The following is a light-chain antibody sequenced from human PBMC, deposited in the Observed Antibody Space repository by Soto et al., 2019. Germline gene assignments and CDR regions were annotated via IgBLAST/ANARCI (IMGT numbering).Light chain of an antibody. V-gene: IGLV2-8*01. CDR3: SSYAGSNSVL. CDR1: SSDVGGYNY. CDR2: EDT. J-gene: IGLJ2*01. Sequence: QSALTQPPSASGSPGQSVTISCTGMSSDVGGYNYVSWYQQHPGKAPKLMIYEDTKRPSGVPDRFSGSKSGNTASLTVSGLQAEDEADYYCSSYAGSNSVLFGGGTQLTVL.